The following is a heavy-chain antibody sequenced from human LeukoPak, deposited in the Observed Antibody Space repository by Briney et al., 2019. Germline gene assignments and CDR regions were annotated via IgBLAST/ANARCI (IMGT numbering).Heavy chain of an antibody. J-gene: IGHJ5*02. CDR3: ASQKTFGEVFDWIDP. Sequence: GASVKVSCKASGYTFTSYDINWVRQATGQALGWMGWMNPNSGNTGYAQKFQGRVTMTRNTSISTAYMELSSLRSEDTAVYYCASQKTFGEVFDWIDPWGQGTLVTVSS. D-gene: IGHD3-10*01. CDR2: MNPNSGNT. V-gene: IGHV1-8*01. CDR1: GYTFTSYD.